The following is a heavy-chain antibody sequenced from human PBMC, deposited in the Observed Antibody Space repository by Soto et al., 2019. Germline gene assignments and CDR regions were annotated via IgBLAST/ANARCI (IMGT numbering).Heavy chain of an antibody. J-gene: IGHJ4*02. Sequence: QVQLVQYGAEVQKPGSSVKVSCKASGGTFSSYAISWVRQAPGQGLEWMGGIIPIFGTANNAQKFQGRVTITADEATSTAYMELSSLRSEDTAVYYCARVSIPHSNYVLFYFDYWGQGTLVTVSS. D-gene: IGHD4-4*01. CDR2: IIPIFGTA. V-gene: IGHV1-69*01. CDR3: ARVSIPHSNYVLFYFDY. CDR1: GGTFSSYA.